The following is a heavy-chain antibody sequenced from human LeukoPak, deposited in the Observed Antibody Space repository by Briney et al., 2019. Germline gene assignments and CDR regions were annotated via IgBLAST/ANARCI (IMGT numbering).Heavy chain of an antibody. CDR1: GGTFSSYA. D-gene: IGHD7-27*01. CDR2: IIPIFGTA. Sequence: SVKVSCKASGGTFSSYAISWVRQAPGQGLEWMGRIIPIFGTANYAQKFQGRVTITTDESTSTAYMELSSLRSEDTAVYYCAVTGLYNYYYYYYMDVWGKGTTVTVPS. CDR3: AVTGLYNYYYYYYMDV. J-gene: IGHJ6*03. V-gene: IGHV1-69*05.